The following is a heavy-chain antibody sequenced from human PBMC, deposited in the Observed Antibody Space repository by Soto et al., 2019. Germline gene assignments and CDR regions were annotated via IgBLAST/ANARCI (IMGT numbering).Heavy chain of an antibody. J-gene: IGHJ4*02. V-gene: IGHV3-21*01. Sequence: PVGSLRLSCAASGFTFSSYSMNWVRQAPGKGLEWVSSISSSSSYIYYADSVKGRFTISRDNAKNSLYLQMNSLRAEDTAVYYCARARKVNYYDSSGPIPDAYYFDYWGQGTLVTVSS. CDR2: ISSSSSYI. CDR3: ARARKVNYYDSSGPIPDAYYFDY. D-gene: IGHD3-22*01. CDR1: GFTFSSYS.